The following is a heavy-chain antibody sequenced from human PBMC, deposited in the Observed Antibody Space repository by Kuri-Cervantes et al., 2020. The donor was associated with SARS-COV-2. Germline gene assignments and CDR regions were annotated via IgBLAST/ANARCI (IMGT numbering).Heavy chain of an antibody. CDR1: GFTFSSYV. V-gene: IGHV3-30*04. D-gene: IGHD5-24*01. J-gene: IGHJ5*02. CDR2: ISYDGSNK. Sequence: GESLKISCAASGFTFSSYVMHWVRQAPGKGLEWVAVISYDGSNKYYADSVKGRFTISRDNSKNTLYLQMNSLRAEDTAVYYCARNGESNYFDPWGQGTLVTVSS. CDR3: ARNGESNYFDP.